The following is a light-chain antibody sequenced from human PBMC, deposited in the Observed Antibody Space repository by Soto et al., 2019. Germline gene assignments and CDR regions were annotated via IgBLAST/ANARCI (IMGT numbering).Light chain of an antibody. CDR3: QQYNDWPPIT. CDR1: QSISSW. CDR2: DAS. V-gene: IGKV1-5*01. Sequence: MTQSPATLSASVGDRVTITCRASQSISSWLAWYQQKPGKAPKLLIYDASSLESGVPLRFSGSGSGTEFTLTISSLQPDDFAVYFCQQYNDWPPITFGGGTKVDIK. J-gene: IGKJ4*01.